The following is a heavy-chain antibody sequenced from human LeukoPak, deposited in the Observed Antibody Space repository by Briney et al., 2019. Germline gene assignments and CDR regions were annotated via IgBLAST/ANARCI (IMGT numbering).Heavy chain of an antibody. CDR3: ARLGRDSSGYYSHAFDI. CDR2: IYPGDSDT. CDR1: GYSFTSYW. Sequence: GESLKISCKASGYSFTSYWIGWVRQMPAKGLEWMGIIYPGDSDTRYSPSFQGQVTISADKSISTAYLQWSSLKASDTAMYYCARLGRDSSGYYSHAFDIWGQGTMVTVSS. D-gene: IGHD3-22*01. V-gene: IGHV5-51*01. J-gene: IGHJ3*02.